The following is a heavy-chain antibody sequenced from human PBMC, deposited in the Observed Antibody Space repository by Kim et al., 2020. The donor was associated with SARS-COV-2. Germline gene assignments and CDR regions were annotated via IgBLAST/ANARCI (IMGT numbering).Heavy chain of an antibody. CDR3: TSIFEY. Sequence: EGGSRYYADSGKGRFTTSRDKANNMVYLQMNSLRVDDTAIYYCTSIFEYWGQGALVTVSS. V-gene: IGHV3-74*01. CDR2: EGGSR. D-gene: IGHD3-3*02. J-gene: IGHJ4*02.